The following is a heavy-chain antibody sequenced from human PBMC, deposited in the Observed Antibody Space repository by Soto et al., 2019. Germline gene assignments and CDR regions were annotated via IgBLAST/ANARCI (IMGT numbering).Heavy chain of an antibody. CDR3: ATGYCSSTSCYVFDI. V-gene: IGHV6-1*01. Sequence: SQTLSLTCAISGDRVSSNSAAWNWIRQSPSRGLEWLGRTYYRSKWYNDYAVSVKSRITINPDTSKNQFSLQLNSVTPEDTAVYYCATGYCSSTSCYVFDIWGQGTMVTVSS. CDR1: GDRVSSNSAA. CDR2: TYYRSKWYN. J-gene: IGHJ3*02. D-gene: IGHD2-2*01.